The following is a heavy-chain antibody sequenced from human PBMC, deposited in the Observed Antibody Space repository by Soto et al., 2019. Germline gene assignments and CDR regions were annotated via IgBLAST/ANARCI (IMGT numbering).Heavy chain of an antibody. CDR3: ASHSFDV. J-gene: IGHJ3*01. CDR2: IKQDGSEK. Sequence: EVQLEESGGGLVQPGGSLRLSCAASGFTFSNYRMNWVRQAPGKGLEWVDNIKQDGSEKYYVNSVEGRFTISRDNAKNSLYLQINSLRAEDTAVYYCASHSFDVWGQGTMVTVSP. V-gene: IGHV3-7*01. CDR1: GFTFSNYR.